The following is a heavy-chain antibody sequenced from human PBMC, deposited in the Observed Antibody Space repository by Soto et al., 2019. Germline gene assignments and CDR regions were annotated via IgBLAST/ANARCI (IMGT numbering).Heavy chain of an antibody. CDR2: INSDGCST. CDR1: GFPLHHYC. J-gene: IGHJ4*02. D-gene: IGHD6-13*01. CDR3: ARDRVYSSRAFDY. Sequence: PGGSLRLSCAASGFPLHHYCMLWDRQAPGRGVVWVERINSDGCSTRQAHSVKGPFTLSRENVKNTLYLQMNSLGAEDTAVYYCARDRVYSSRAFDYWGQGTLVTVSS. V-gene: IGHV3-74*01.